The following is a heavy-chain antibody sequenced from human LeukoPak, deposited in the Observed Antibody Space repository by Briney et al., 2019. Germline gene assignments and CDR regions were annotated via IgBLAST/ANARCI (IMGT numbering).Heavy chain of an antibody. CDR2: ISAYNGNT. V-gene: IGHV1-18*01. J-gene: IGHJ6*03. CDR1: GYTFTSYG. Sequence: ASVKVSCKASGYTFTSYGISWVRQAPGQGLEWMGWISAYNGNTNYAQKLQGRVTMTTDTSTSTAYMELRSLRSDDTAVYYCARGYCSGGSCLLGPTRGHGDYYYMDVWGKGTTVTVSS. CDR3: ARGYCSGGSCLLGPTRGHGDYYYMDV. D-gene: IGHD2-15*01.